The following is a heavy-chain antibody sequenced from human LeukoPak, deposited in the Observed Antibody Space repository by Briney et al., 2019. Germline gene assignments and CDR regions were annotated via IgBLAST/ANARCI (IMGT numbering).Heavy chain of an antibody. J-gene: IGHJ5*02. CDR3: ARDSGYDLT. V-gene: IGHV4-4*07. CDR2: VYTSGNT. Sequence: SETLSLTCTVSGGTISGYYWSWIRQPPGKGLEWIGRVYTSGNTNYNPPLKSRVTMSVATYKNQISLKLHSVTAADTAVYYCARDSGYDLTWGQGTLVTVSS. CDR1: GGTISGYY. D-gene: IGHD5-12*01.